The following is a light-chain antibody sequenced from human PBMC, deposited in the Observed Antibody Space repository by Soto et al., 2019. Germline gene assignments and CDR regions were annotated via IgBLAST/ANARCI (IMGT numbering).Light chain of an antibody. Sequence: EIVLTQSPATLSLSPGQRATLSCKASQSVFDYIAWYQQKPGQAPRLLIYEASIRATGVPARFSGSGSGTDFTLTIISLGPEDFAVYYCQERSNWPSLSFGGGTKVEIK. J-gene: IGKJ4*01. CDR1: QSVFDY. CDR3: QERSNWPSLS. CDR2: EAS. V-gene: IGKV3-11*01.